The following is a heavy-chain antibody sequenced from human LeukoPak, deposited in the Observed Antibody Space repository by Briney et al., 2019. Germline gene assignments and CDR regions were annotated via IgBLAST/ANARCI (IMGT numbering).Heavy chain of an antibody. J-gene: IGHJ4*02. CDR1: GYTFTSYG. CDR3: ARDQDTRGAEDSSGYQSAVY. D-gene: IGHD3-22*01. CDR2: ISAYNGNT. V-gene: IGHV1-18*01. Sequence: ASVKVSCKASGYTFTSYGISWVRQAPGQGLEWMGWISAYNGNTNYAQKLQGRVTMTTDTSTSTAYMELRSLRSDDTAVYYCARDQDTRGAEDSSGYQSAVYWGQGTLVTVSS.